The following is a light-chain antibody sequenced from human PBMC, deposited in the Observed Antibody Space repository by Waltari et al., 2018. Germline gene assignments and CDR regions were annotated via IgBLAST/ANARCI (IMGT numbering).Light chain of an antibody. J-gene: IGLJ3*02. CDR1: RSNIGHTY. CDR2: RNN. CDR3: AAWDDSLSGRV. V-gene: IGLV1-47*01. Sequence: QSVLTQPPSASGTPGQRFTIPCSGRRSNIGHTYIYLYQQPPGTAPDLLVYRNNQRPSGVPSRFSGSKSGTSASLAISGLRSEDEADYYCAAWDDSLSGRVFGGGTKVTVL.